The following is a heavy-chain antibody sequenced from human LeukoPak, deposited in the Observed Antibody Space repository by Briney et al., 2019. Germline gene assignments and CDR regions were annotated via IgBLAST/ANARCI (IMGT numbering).Heavy chain of an antibody. D-gene: IGHD6-19*01. Sequence: SETLSLTCTVSGGSISSYYWSWIRQPPGKGLEWIGSIYYSGSTYYNPSLKSRVTISVDTSKNQFSLKLSSVTAADTAVYYCAREVTAVAGIKYYYYYMDVWGKGTTVTVSS. J-gene: IGHJ6*03. V-gene: IGHV4-59*12. CDR2: IYYSGST. CDR3: AREVTAVAGIKYYYYYMDV. CDR1: GGSISSYY.